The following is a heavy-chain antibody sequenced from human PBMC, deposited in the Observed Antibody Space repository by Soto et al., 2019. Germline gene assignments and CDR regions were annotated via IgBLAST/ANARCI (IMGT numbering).Heavy chain of an antibody. J-gene: IGHJ4*02. CDR2: IKQDGIEK. D-gene: IGHD3-22*01. CDR1: GFTIGDYW. Sequence: GGSLRLSCAASGFTIGDYWMSWVRQAPGKGLEWVANIKQDGIEKYYVDSVKGRFTISRDSAKNSLYLQMNSLRGEDTAVYYCARTIVVVVHDNFDHWGQGTLVTVSS. CDR3: ARTIVVVVHDNFDH. V-gene: IGHV3-7*01.